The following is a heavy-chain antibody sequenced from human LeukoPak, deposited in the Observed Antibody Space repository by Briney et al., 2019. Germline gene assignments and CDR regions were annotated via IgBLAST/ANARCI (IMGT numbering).Heavy chain of an antibody. V-gene: IGHV3-43D*04. J-gene: IGHJ6*03. Sequence: GGSLRLSCAASGFTFDDYAMHWVRQAPGKGLEWVSLISWDGGSTYYADSVKGRFTTSRDNSKNSLYLQMNSLRAEDTALYYCARGIRGYCSGGSCAYYYYYYMGVWGKGTTVTVSS. CDR1: GFTFDDYA. CDR2: ISWDGGST. CDR3: ARGIRGYCSGGSCAYYYYYYMGV. D-gene: IGHD2-15*01.